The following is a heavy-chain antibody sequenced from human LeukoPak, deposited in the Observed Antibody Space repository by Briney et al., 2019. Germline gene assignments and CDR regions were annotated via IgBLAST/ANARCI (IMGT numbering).Heavy chain of an antibody. CDR1: GYTFTGYY. V-gene: IGHV1-2*02. Sequence: ASVKVSCKASGYTFTGYYMHWVRQAPGQGLEWMGWINPNSGGTNYAQKFQGRVTLTRDTSISTAYMELSSLRSDDTAMYYCARDRGEIQNPEHFTLNCFDPWGQGTLVTVSS. CDR3: ARDRGEIQNPEHFTLNCFDP. J-gene: IGHJ5*02. D-gene: IGHD3-10*01. CDR2: INPNSGGT.